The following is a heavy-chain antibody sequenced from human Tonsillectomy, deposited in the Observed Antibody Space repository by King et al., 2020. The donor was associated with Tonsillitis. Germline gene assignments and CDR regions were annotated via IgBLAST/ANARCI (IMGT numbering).Heavy chain of an antibody. Sequence: VQLVESGGGLVQPGGSLRLSCAASGFTFSSYAMSWVRQAPGKGLEWVSAISGSGGTPYYANSVKGRFTISRDNSKNTLYLQMNSLRAEDTAVFYCAKDLVVVTAIPGHYVDYWGQGTLVTVSS. D-gene: IGHD2-21*02. CDR3: AKDLVVVTAIPGHYVDY. J-gene: IGHJ4*02. V-gene: IGHV3-23*04. CDR1: GFTFSSYA. CDR2: ISGSGGTP.